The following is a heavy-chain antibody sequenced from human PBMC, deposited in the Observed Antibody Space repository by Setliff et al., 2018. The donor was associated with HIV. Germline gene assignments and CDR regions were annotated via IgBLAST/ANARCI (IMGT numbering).Heavy chain of an antibody. J-gene: IGHJ5*02. Sequence: TLSLTCTISGGSFGVYRWSWIRQSAGRGLEWIGRIDSSGTTDYKPSLKGRVAISVDTSRNQFSLRVTSVTAADTAVYFCARDRHSSGLGSYGPWGPGILVTVSS. V-gene: IGHV4-4*07. CDR3: ARDRHSSGLGSYGP. CDR1: GGSFGVYR. CDR2: IDSSGTT. D-gene: IGHD3-10*01.